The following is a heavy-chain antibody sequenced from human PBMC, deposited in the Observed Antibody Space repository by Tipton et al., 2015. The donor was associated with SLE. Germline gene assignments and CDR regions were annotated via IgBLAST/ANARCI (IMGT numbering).Heavy chain of an antibody. D-gene: IGHD6-19*01. Sequence: GSLRLSCAASGFTVSSNYMSWARQAPGKGLERVSVIYSCGSTYYADSVKGRFTISRDNAKNSLYLQMNSLRAEDTAVYYCSYFGGAVAGQDYWGQGTLVTVSS. J-gene: IGHJ4*02. CDR1: GFTVSSNY. CDR3: SYFGGAVAGQDY. CDR2: IYSCGST. V-gene: IGHV3-66*01.